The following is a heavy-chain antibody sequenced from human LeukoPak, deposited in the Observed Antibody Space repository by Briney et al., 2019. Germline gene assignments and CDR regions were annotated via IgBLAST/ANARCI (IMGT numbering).Heavy chain of an antibody. J-gene: IGHJ4*02. V-gene: IGHV1-2*02. CDR3: ARDRPVSRLGTDFDY. CDR1: GYTFTGYY. D-gene: IGHD1-7*01. Sequence: ASVKVSYKASGYTFTGYYMHWVRQAPGQGLEWMGWINPNSGGTDYAQKFQGRVTMTRDTSISTAYMELSSLRSDDTAVYYCARDRPVSRLGTDFDYWGQGALVTVSS. CDR2: INPNSGGT.